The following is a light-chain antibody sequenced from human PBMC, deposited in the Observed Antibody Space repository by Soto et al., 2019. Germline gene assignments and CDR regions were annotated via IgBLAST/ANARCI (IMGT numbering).Light chain of an antibody. J-gene: IGLJ3*02. CDR1: SSNIGTNT. V-gene: IGLV1-44*01. CDR2: SND. Sequence: QSVLTQPPSTSGTPGQRVTISCSGSSSNIGTNTVNWYQQVPGTAPKLLIYSNDQRPSGVPDRFSGSKSGTSDSLAISGLQSEDEADYFCAAWDARLNGVVFGGGTKLTVL. CDR3: AAWDARLNGVV.